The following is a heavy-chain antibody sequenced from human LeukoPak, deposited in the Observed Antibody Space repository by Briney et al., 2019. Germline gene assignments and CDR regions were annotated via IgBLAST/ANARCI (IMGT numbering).Heavy chain of an antibody. V-gene: IGHV4-39*01. D-gene: IGHD6-19*01. Sequence: SETLSLTCTVSGGSISSSSYYWGLIRQPPGKWLEWIGSIYYSGSTYYNPSLKSRVTISVDTSKNQFSLKLSSVTAADTAVYYCARRAVAGSTGTFDYWGQGTLVTVSS. CDR1: GGSISSSSYY. J-gene: IGHJ4*02. CDR3: ARRAVAGSTGTFDY. CDR2: IYYSGST.